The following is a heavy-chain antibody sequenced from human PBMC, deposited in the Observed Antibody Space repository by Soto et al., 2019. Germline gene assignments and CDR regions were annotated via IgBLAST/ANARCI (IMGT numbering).Heavy chain of an antibody. J-gene: IGHJ3*01. V-gene: IGHV3-74*01. CDR2: INSDGSSR. CDR1: GFTFSSYW. Sequence: EVQLVESGGGLVQPGGSLRLSCAASGFTFSSYWMHWVRQVPGKGLVWVSRINSDGSSRSYADSVKGRFTISRDNAKNTLYLQMNCLRAEDTAVYYCARVGLGAFGAFDVWGQGTLVTVSS. CDR3: ARVGLGAFGAFDV. D-gene: IGHD1-26*01.